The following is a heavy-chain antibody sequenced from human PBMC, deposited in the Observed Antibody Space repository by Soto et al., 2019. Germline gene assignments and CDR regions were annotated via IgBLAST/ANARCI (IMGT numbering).Heavy chain of an antibody. CDR2: IYYSGST. CDR1: GGSISSYY. D-gene: IGHD5-18*01. V-gene: IGHV4-59*01. CDR3: ARGFYGYDY. J-gene: IGHJ4*02. Sequence: SETLSLTCTVSGGSISSYYWSWIRQPPGKGLEWIGYIYYSGSTNYNPSLKSRVTISVDTSKNQFSLKLSSVTAADAAMYYCARGFYGYDYWGQGTMVTVSS.